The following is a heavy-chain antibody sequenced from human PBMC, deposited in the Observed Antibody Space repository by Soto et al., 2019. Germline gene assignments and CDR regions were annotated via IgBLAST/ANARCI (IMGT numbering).Heavy chain of an antibody. D-gene: IGHD3-10*02. CDR2: ISYDGNSE. Sequence: GGSLRLSCAASGFVFKSYGMHWVRQAPGKGLEWVAVISYDGNSEYYGDSVKGRFTISRDNPKNRLYLQMNSLRPEDTAVYYCGKGTYSNSDYVFGFHIWGQGTMVTVSS. CDR3: GKGTYSNSDYVFGFHI. J-gene: IGHJ3*02. CDR1: GFVFKSYG. V-gene: IGHV3-30*02.